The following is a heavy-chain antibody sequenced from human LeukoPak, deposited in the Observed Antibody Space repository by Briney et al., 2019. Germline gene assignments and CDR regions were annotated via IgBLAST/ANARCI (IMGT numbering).Heavy chain of an antibody. CDR3: ARVGSTSPDAFDI. V-gene: IGHV1-2*02. CDR2: INPNSGGT. D-gene: IGHD2-2*01. Sequence: ASVKVSCKASGYTFTNYAMHWVRQAPGQGLEWMGWINPNSGGTNYAQKFQGRVTMTRDTSISTAYMELSRLRSDDTAVYYCARVGSTSPDAFDIWGQGTMVTVSS. J-gene: IGHJ3*02. CDR1: GYTFTNYA.